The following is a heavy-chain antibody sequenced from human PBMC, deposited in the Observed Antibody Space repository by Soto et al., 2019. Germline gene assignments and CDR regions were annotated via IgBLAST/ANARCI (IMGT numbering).Heavy chain of an antibody. V-gene: IGHV4-31*03. CDR1: GGSISSGGYY. D-gene: IGHD4-17*01. CDR2: IFYSGST. J-gene: IGHJ4*02. CDR3: ARKATVTTCFDY. Sequence: QVQLQESGPGLVKPSQTLSLTCTVSGGSISSGGYYWSWIRQHPGKGLEWIGYIFYSGSTYYNPSLKSRVTIAVDTSKNQFTLKLSSVTAADTAVYYCARKATVTTCFDYWGQGTLVTVSS.